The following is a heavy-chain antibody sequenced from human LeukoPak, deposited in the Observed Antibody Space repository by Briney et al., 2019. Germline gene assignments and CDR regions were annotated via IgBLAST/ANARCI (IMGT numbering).Heavy chain of an antibody. J-gene: IGHJ5*02. D-gene: IGHD3-9*01. CDR2: IYTSGST. Sequence: SETLSLTCTVSGGSISSYYWSWIRQPAGKGLEWIGRIYTSGSTNYNPSLKSRVTISVDTSKNQFSLKLSSVTAADTAVYYCARLPEFPRYFDWFNWFDPWGQGTLVTVSS. CDR3: ARLPEFPRYFDWFNWFDP. CDR1: GGSISSYY. V-gene: IGHV4-4*07.